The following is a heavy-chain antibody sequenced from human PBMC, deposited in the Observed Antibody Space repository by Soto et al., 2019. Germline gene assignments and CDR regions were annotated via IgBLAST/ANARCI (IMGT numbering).Heavy chain of an antibody. CDR2: ISAYKGNT. Sequence: ASVKVSCKASGYTFTSYGISWVRQAPGQGLEWMGWISAYKGNTNYAQKLQGRVTMTTDTSTSTAYMELRSLRSDDPSVYYCARVRMRNYDFWSGYPPSYGMDVWGQGTTVTVSS. J-gene: IGHJ6*02. CDR3: ARVRMRNYDFWSGYPPSYGMDV. CDR1: GYTFTSYG. V-gene: IGHV1-18*04. D-gene: IGHD3-3*01.